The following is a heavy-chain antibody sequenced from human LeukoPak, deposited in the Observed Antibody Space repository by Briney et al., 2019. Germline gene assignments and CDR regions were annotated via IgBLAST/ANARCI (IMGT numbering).Heavy chain of an antibody. Sequence: GGSLRLSCAASGFTFSSYSMNWVRQALGKGLEWVSSISSSSSYIYYADSVKGRFTISRDNAKNSLYLQMNSLRAEDTAVYYCARVAHMYYYGSGLDYWGQGALVTVSS. D-gene: IGHD3-10*01. J-gene: IGHJ4*02. CDR1: GFTFSSYS. V-gene: IGHV3-21*01. CDR3: ARVAHMYYYGSGLDY. CDR2: ISSSSSYI.